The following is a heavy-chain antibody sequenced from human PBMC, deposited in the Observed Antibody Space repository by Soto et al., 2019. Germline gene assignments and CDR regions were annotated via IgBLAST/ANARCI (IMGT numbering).Heavy chain of an antibody. D-gene: IGHD2-21*02. Sequence: QVQLQESGPGLVQPSETLSLTCTVSGGSVTSVDYYWSWIRQPPRKGLEWIGYIYSSGNTNYNPSLKRRLTISIDTSKNHFSLKLNSVTAADTAVYYCARDSRGVVTSLDYWGQGTLVTVSS. CDR3: ARDSRGVVTSLDY. J-gene: IGHJ4*02. CDR1: GGSVTSVDYY. V-gene: IGHV4-61*03. CDR2: IYSSGNT.